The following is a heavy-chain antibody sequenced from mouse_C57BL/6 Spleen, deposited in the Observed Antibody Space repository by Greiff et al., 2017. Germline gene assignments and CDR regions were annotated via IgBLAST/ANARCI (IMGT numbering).Heavy chain of an antibody. Sequence: EVKLMESGGGLVKPGGSLKLSCAASGFTFSDYGMHWVRQAPEKGLEWVAYISSGSSTIYYADTVNGRFTISRDNAKNTLFLQMTSLRSEDTAMYYCARGAWFAYWGQGTLVTVSA. CDR2: ISSGSSTI. J-gene: IGHJ3*01. V-gene: IGHV5-17*01. CDR1: GFTFSDYG. CDR3: ARGAWFAY.